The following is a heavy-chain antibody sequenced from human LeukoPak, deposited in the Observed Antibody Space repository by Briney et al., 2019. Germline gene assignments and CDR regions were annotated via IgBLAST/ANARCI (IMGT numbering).Heavy chain of an antibody. V-gene: IGHV3-74*01. CDR2: INSDGSWT. CDR1: GNYW. CDR3: ARGGGLDV. D-gene: IGHD3-16*01. Sequence: GGSLRLSCAASGNYWMHWVRQAPGKGLVWVSHINSDGSWTSYADSVKGRFTISRDNAKNSLYLQMSNLRAEDTAVYFCARGGGLDVWGQGATVTVSS. J-gene: IGHJ6*02.